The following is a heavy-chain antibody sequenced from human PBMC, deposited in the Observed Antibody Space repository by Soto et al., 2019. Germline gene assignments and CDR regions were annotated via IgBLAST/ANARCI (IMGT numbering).Heavy chain of an antibody. V-gene: IGHV1-3*01. D-gene: IGHD6-19*01. Sequence: QVQLVQSGAEVKKPGASVKVSCKASGYTFTTYAMHWVRQAPGQRLEWMGWINAGNGNTKYSQKCQGRVTITRDTSASTAYMELSSLRSEDTAVYYCARVTSTGWRLMDVWGQGTTVTVSS. CDR2: INAGNGNT. CDR1: GYTFTTYA. J-gene: IGHJ6*02. CDR3: ARVTSTGWRLMDV.